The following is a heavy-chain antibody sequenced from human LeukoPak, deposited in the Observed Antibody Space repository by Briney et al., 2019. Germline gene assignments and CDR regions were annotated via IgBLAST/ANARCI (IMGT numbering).Heavy chain of an antibody. CDR3: ARVSLSPPYYDDTSGFYYYMDV. D-gene: IGHD3-22*01. CDR1: GFTFRSYS. V-gene: IGHV3-21*01. Sequence: GGYLRLSCSASGFTFRSYSLNWVRQAPGKGLEWVSSISSTSYIYSADSVKGRFTVSRDNAKNSLYLQINSLRAEDTAVYYCARVSLSPPYYDDTSGFYYYMDVWGKGTTVTVSS. CDR2: ISSTSYI. J-gene: IGHJ6*03.